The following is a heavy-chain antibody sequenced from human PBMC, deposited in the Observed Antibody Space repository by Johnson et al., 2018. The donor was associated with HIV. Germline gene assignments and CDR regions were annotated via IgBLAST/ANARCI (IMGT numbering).Heavy chain of an antibody. J-gene: IGHJ3*02. D-gene: IGHD1-26*01. V-gene: IGHV3-7*04. CDR2: IKQDESEK. CDR3: ARGGHSASYYGGQVDAFDI. CDR1: GFIFSSYW. Sequence: VQLVESGGGLVQPGGSLRLSCVGSGFIFSSYWMSWVRQAPGKGLEWVANIKQDESEKYHVDSVKGRFTISRDNAKNSLYLQMHSLRAEDTAVYYCARGGHSASYYGGQVDAFDIWGQGTMVTVSS.